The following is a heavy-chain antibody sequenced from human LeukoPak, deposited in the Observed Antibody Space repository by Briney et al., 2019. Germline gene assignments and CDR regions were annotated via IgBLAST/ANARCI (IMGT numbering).Heavy chain of an antibody. CDR3: ARGYCSCGNWYYFDY. J-gene: IGHJ4*02. D-gene: IGHD2-15*01. CDR1: GGSLSSYY. Sequence: SETLSLTCTVSGGSLSSYYWSWLRQPPGKGLEWIGHIYYIGSTNYNPSLKSRVTISVDTAKNLVYLKLSSVTAADTAVYYCARGYCSCGNWYYFDYWGQGTLVTVSS. CDR2: IYYIGST. V-gene: IGHV4-59*01.